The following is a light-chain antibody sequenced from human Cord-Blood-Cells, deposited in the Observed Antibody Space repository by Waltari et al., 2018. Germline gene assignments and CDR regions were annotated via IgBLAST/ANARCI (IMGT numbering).Light chain of an antibody. Sequence: EIVMTQPPATLSVSPGERATLSCRASQSVSSNLAWYQQKPGQAPRLLIYGASTRATGIPARFSGSGSGTEFTLTISSLQSEDFAVYYCQQYNIWPPDTFGPGTKVDIK. V-gene: IGKV3-15*01. CDR3: QQYNIWPPDT. J-gene: IGKJ3*01. CDR2: GAS. CDR1: QSVSSN.